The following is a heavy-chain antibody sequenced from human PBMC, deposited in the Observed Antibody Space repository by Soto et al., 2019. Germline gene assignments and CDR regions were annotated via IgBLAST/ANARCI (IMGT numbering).Heavy chain of an antibody. V-gene: IGHV1-69*02. D-gene: IGHD1-7*01. CDR2: IIPILGIA. J-gene: IGHJ4*02. Sequence: ASVKVSCKASGGTFSSYTISWVRQAPGQGLEWMGRIIPILGIANYAQKFQGRVTITADKSTSTAYMELSSLRSEDTAVYYCASLPVNWHYHYWGQGTLVTVSS. CDR3: ASLPVNWHYHY. CDR1: GGTFSSYT.